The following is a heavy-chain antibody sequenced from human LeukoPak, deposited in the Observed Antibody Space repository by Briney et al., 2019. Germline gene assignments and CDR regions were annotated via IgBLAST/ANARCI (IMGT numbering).Heavy chain of an antibody. CDR1: GFTFSNYA. Sequence: GGSLRLSCSASGFTFSNYAMHWVRQAPGKGLEYVSVISSTGGSTYYADSVKGRITVSRDNSKNTLYLQMSSLRAEDTAVYYCVKECLVIINYYFDYWGQGTLVTVSS. J-gene: IGHJ4*02. CDR3: VKECLVIINYYFDY. CDR2: ISSTGGST. D-gene: IGHD3-22*01. V-gene: IGHV3-64D*06.